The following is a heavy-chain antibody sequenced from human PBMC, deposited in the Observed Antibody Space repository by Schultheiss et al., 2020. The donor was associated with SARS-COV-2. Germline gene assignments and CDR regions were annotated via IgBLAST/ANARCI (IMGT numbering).Heavy chain of an antibody. CDR1: GFTFSSYS. Sequence: GGSLRLSCAASGFTFSSYSMNWVRQAPGKGLEWVSYISSSSSYIYYADSVKGRFTISRDNAKNSLYLQMNSLRAEDTALYYCARRELALAAPLDSWGQGTLVTVSS. V-gene: IGHV3-21*05. CDR3: ARRELALAAPLDS. J-gene: IGHJ4*02. D-gene: IGHD6-19*01. CDR2: ISSSSSYI.